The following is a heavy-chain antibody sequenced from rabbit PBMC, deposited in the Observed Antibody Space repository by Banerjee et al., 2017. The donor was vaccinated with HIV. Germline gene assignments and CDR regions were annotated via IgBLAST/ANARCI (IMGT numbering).Heavy chain of an antibody. CDR2: IYPDYDTT. V-gene: IGHV1S45*01. CDR3: ASGPAGDAGYGYPYFSL. CDR1: GIDFSSYG. Sequence: QEHLVESGGGLVTLGGSLKLSCKASGIDFSSYGISWVRQAPGKGLEWIAYIYPDYDTTDYASWVNGRVTISKTSSTTVTLQLTSLTAADTATYFCASGPAGDAGYGYPYFSLWGPGTLVTVS. D-gene: IGHD6-1*01. J-gene: IGHJ4*01.